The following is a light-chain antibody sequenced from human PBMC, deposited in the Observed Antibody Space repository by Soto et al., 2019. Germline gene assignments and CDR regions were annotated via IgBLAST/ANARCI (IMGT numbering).Light chain of an antibody. CDR1: QSISSD. Sequence: DIQMTQSPSSLSASVGDRVTITCRASQSISSDLNWYQQKPGKAPKVLIYAASSLQSGVPSRFSGSGSGTDFTLTISSLQPEDFATYYCQQSFTILTWTFGQGTKVEIK. V-gene: IGKV1-39*01. J-gene: IGKJ1*01. CDR2: AAS. CDR3: QQSFTILTWT.